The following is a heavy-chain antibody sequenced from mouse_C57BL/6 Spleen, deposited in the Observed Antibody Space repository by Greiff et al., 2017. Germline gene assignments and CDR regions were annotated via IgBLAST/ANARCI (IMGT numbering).Heavy chain of an antibody. J-gene: IGHJ4*01. CDR1: GYTFPSYW. CDR2: LDPSDSAT. V-gene: IGHV1-52*01. CDR3: AGGDYAMDY. Sequence: QVPLQQPGAELVRPGSSVKLSCKASGYTFPSYWMHWVTQRPIQGLEWIGNLDPSDSATPYNQQFKDKATLTVDTSASTAYMQLSSLTSEDSAVYYCAGGDYAMDYWGQGTSVTVSS.